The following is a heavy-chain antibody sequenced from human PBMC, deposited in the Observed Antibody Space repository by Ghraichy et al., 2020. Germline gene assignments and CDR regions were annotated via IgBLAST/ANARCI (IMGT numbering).Heavy chain of an antibody. CDR3: ARANYSENFVGFDL. CDR2: INHSGSI. V-gene: IGHV4-34*01. Sequence: SETLSLTCAVYGGSFSGYYWSWIRQPPGKGLEWIGEINHSGSINYKPSVKSRVTISVDTSKNQFSLKLSSVTAADTAVFYCARANYSENFVGFDLWGRGTLVTVSS. CDR1: GGSFSGYY. D-gene: IGHD1-26*01. J-gene: IGHJ2*01.